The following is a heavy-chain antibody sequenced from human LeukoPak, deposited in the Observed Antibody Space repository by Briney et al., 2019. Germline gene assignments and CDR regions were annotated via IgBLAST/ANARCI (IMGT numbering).Heavy chain of an antibody. CDR3: ARGRTGRPGYSYGRNFDY. D-gene: IGHD5-18*01. CDR1: GFTFSSYG. Sequence: GSLRLSCAASGFTFSSYGMSWIRQPPGKGLEWIGEINHSGSTNYNPSLKSRVTISVDTSKNQFSLKLSSVTAADTAVYYCARGRTGRPGYSYGRNFDYWGQGTLVTVSS. V-gene: IGHV4-34*01. CDR2: INHSGST. J-gene: IGHJ4*02.